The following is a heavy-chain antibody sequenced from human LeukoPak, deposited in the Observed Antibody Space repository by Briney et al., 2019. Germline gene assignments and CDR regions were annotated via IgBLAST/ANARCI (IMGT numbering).Heavy chain of an antibody. J-gene: IGHJ6*02. D-gene: IGHD5-12*01. V-gene: IGHV3-21*04. Sequence: GGSLRLSCAASGFAFSSYSMNWVRRAPGKGLEWISSISGGSSYIFYADSVKGRFTISRDNAKNSLYLQMNSLRAEDTAVYYCAKDLSSGYDYFYYGMDVWGQGTTVTVSS. CDR1: GFAFSSYS. CDR3: AKDLSSGYDYFYYGMDV. CDR2: ISGGSSYI.